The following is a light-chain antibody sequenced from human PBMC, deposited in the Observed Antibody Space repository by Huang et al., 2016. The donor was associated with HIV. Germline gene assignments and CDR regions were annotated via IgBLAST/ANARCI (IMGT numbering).Light chain of an antibody. Sequence: AIRITQSPSSLSASTGDTVTITCRASQDVSDYLAWYQQKPGRAPNLLVYSASTLQGGVPYRFIGNGSATDFSLTINCLQSEDSGTYYCQQYSVYPWTFGQGTKV. CDR3: QQYSVYPWT. V-gene: IGKV1-8*01. J-gene: IGKJ1*01. CDR1: QDVSDY. CDR2: SAS.